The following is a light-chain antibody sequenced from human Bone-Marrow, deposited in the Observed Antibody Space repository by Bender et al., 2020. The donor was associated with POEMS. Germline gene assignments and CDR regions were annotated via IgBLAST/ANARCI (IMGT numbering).Light chain of an antibody. CDR1: GRDIGYYNF. CDR3: CSYTSSDTWV. J-gene: IGLJ3*02. CDR2: EVT. Sequence: QSALTQPASVSGSPGQSITISCSGTGRDIGYYNFVSWYQQHPGEAPRLLIYEVTRRPSGISNHFSGSKSGNTASLTISGLQAEDEANYLCCSYTSSDTWVFGGGTKVTVL. V-gene: IGLV2-23*02.